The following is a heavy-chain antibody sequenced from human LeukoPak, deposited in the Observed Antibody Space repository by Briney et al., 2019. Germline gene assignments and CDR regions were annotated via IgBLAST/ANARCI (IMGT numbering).Heavy chain of an antibody. V-gene: IGHV3-48*02. CDR1: EFTFSSYS. Sequence: GGSLRLSCAASEFTFSSYSMNWVRQAPGKGLEWVSYISSSSSTIYYADSVKGRFTIARDNAKNSLYLQMNSLRDEDTAVYYCARVKSGGYDSTPDLEYWGQGTLVTVSS. CDR2: ISSSSSTI. CDR3: ARVKSGGYDSTPDLEY. J-gene: IGHJ4*02. D-gene: IGHD5-12*01.